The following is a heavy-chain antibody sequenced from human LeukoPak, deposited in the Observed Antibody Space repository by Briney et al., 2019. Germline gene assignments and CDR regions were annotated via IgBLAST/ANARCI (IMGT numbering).Heavy chain of an antibody. D-gene: IGHD6-13*01. CDR3: ARHGAVSVSSWYFDY. Sequence: GGSLRLPCAASGFTFSSYEMNWVRQAPGKGLEWVSYISSSGSTIYYADSVKGRFTISRDNAKNSLYLQMNSLRAEDTAVYYCARHGAVSVSSWYFDYWGQGTLVTVSS. V-gene: IGHV3-48*03. CDR1: GFTFSSYE. J-gene: IGHJ4*02. CDR2: ISSSGSTI.